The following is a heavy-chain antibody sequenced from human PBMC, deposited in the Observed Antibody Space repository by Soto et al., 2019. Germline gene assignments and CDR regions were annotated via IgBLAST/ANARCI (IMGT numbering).Heavy chain of an antibody. D-gene: IGHD5-18*01. CDR3: AKREGNTYGLFH. CDR2: IKTDGSSA. Sequence: EVQLVESGGGLVQPGGSLRLSCAASGFSFSSYWIHWVRQAPGKGLVWVSRIKTDGSSADYADSVKGRFTISRDNAKNTLYLQMNNLRGEDTAVYFCAKREGNTYGLFHWGQGTVVAVSS. CDR1: GFSFSSYW. V-gene: IGHV3-74*01. J-gene: IGHJ4*02.